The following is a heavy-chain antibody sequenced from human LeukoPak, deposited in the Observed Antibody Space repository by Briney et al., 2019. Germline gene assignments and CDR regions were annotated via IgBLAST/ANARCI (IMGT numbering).Heavy chain of an antibody. CDR3: VRDRDWGFDY. Sequence: GGSLRLSCAASGFIFSSYSMNWVRQAPGKGLEWISFISSVSSTIFYADSVKGRFNISRDNFKNTLSLQMNSLRAEDTAVYYCVRDRDWGFDYWGQGTLVTVSS. J-gene: IGHJ4*02. V-gene: IGHV3-48*01. CDR2: ISSVSSTI. D-gene: IGHD3/OR15-3a*01. CDR1: GFIFSSYS.